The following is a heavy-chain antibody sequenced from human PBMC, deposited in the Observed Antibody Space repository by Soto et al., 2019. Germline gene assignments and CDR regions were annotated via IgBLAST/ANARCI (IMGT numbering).Heavy chain of an antibody. CDR1: GFSLNTNGVA. V-gene: IGHV2-5*02. D-gene: IGHD3-3*01. CDR3: EHSASGYPRWFDH. Sequence: SVPTLVNPTQTLTLTCTFSGFSLNTNGVAVGWIRQPPGKALEWLALIHWDDDKRYSPSLKSRLTITKDTSKNQVVLTMTNMDTVDTGIFYWEHSASGYPRWFDHWGQGSPVTVFS. J-gene: IGHJ5*02. CDR2: IHWDDDK.